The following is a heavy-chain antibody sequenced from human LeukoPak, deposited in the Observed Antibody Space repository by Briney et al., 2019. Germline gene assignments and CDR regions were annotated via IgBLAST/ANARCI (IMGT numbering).Heavy chain of an antibody. CDR3: AKDPVSRDGYTGGSNWFDP. CDR2: ISGSGGST. V-gene: IGHV3-23*01. D-gene: IGHD5-24*01. CDR1: GFTFSSYA. Sequence: PGGSLRLSCAASGFTFSSYAMSWVRQAPGKGLEWVSAISGSGGSTYYADSVKGRFTISRDNSKNTLYLQMNSLRAEDTAVYYCAKDPVSRDGYTGGSNWFDPWGQGTLVTVSS. J-gene: IGHJ5*02.